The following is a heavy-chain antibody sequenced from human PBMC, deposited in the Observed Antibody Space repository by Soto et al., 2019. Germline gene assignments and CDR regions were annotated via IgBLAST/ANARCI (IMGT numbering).Heavy chain of an antibody. V-gene: IGHV4-31*03. J-gene: IGHJ4*02. CDR2: IHYSGSI. D-gene: IGHD6-6*01. CDR1: YGSISSGGYY. Sequence: QVQLQESGPGLVKASQTLSLTCTVSYGSISSGGYYWSWIRQHPGKGLEWIGHIHYSGSIHYNPSRKSRAIISVDMSKNQFSLKLTSVTAADTAVYYCARGRPDFSSSSRARGNIDHWGQGALVTVSS. CDR3: ARGRPDFSSSSRARGNIDH.